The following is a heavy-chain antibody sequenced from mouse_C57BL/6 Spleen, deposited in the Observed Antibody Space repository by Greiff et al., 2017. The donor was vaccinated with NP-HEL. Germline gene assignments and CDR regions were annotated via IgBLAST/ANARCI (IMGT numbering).Heavy chain of an antibody. CDR1: GYTFTSYD. J-gene: IGHJ2*01. Sequence: VQLQESGPELVKPGASVKLSCKASGYTFTSYDINWVKQRPGQGLEWIGWIYPRDGSTKYNEKFKGKATLTVDTSSSTAYMELHSLTSEDSAVYFCARGDYDAGDYFDYWGQGTTLTVSS. V-gene: IGHV1-85*01. CDR2: IYPRDGST. CDR3: ARGDYDAGDYFDY. D-gene: IGHD2-4*01.